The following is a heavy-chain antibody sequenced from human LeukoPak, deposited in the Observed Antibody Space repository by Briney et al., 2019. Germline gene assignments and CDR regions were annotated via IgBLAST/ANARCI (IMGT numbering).Heavy chain of an antibody. J-gene: IGHJ4*02. V-gene: IGHV3-7*01. Sequence: GESLRLSCAASGFRFSTYWMSWVRQAPGEGLEWVGNINQDGTEKYYVDSVKGRFTVSRDYAKNSLYLQMNSLRVEDTAVYYCAKVAKYYYGPETYYFFEQWGQGTPVTASS. D-gene: IGHD3-10*01. CDR3: AKVAKYYYGPETYYFFEQ. CDR2: INQDGTEK. CDR1: GFRFSTYW.